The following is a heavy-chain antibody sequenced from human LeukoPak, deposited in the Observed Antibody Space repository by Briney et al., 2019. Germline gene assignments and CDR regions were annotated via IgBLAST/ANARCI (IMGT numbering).Heavy chain of an antibody. CDR2: IIPIFGTT. V-gene: IGHV1-69*01. Sequence: GASVKVSCKASGGTFSSYAISWVRQAPGQGLEWMGGIIPIFGTTNYAQKFQGRVTITADESTSTAYMELSSLRSDDTAVYYCARDSRHYYDTSGYRHYFDYWGQGTLVTVSS. CDR3: ARDSRHYYDTSGYRHYFDY. CDR1: GGTFSSYA. J-gene: IGHJ4*02. D-gene: IGHD3-22*01.